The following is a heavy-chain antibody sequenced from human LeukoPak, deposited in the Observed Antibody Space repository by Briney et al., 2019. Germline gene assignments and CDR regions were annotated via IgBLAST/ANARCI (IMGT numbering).Heavy chain of an antibody. V-gene: IGHV3-53*01. CDR2: IHNSGNT. CDR3: AREVIYGAFDI. Sequence: GGSLRLSCAASGFTVSSNYMSWVRQAPGKGLEWVSVIHNSGNTYYADSVKGRFTISRDNSKNTLYLQMSSLRAEDTAVYYCAREVIYGAFDIWGQGTMVTVSS. J-gene: IGHJ3*02. CDR1: GFTVSSNY. D-gene: IGHD2/OR15-2a*01.